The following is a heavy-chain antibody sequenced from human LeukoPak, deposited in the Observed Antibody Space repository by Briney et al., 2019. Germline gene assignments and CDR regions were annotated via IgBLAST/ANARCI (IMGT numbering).Heavy chain of an antibody. V-gene: IGHV1-8*01. CDR2: MNPNSGNT. Sequence: ASVKVSCKASGYTFTSYDINWVLQATGQELEWMGWMNPNSGNTGYAQKFQGRVTMTRNTSISTAYMELSSLRSEDTAVYYCVRDGSGYAMWDWGQGTLVTVSS. CDR1: GYTFTSYD. CDR3: VRDGSGYAMWD. J-gene: IGHJ4*02. D-gene: IGHD5-12*01.